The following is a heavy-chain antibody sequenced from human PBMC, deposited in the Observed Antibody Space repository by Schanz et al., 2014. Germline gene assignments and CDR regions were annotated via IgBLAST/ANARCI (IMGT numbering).Heavy chain of an antibody. D-gene: IGHD3-22*01. V-gene: IGHV1-69*04. J-gene: IGHJ4*02. CDR3: ARDYYDSSGYYYCDY. CDR2: IIPILGIA. CDR1: GSTFSSYA. Sequence: QVQLVQSGAEVKKPGSPVKVSCKSSGSTFSSYAISWVRQAPGQGLEWMGRIIPILGIATYAQKFQGRLTITADKSTSTAYMELSSLRSEDTAMYYCARDYYDSSGYYYCDYWGQGTLVTVSS.